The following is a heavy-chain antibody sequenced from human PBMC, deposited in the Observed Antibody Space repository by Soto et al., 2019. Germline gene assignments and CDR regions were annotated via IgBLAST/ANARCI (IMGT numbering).Heavy chain of an antibody. CDR3: ARSEEDCSGGSCSLFDY. V-gene: IGHV4-59*01. CDR2: IYYSGST. CDR1: GDSISSYY. Sequence: SETLSLTCTVSGDSISSYYWSWIRQPPGKGLEWIGYIYYSGSTNYNPSLKSRVTISVDTSKNQFSLKLSSVTAADTAVYYCARSEEDCSGGSCSLFDYWGQGTLVTVSS. J-gene: IGHJ4*02. D-gene: IGHD2-15*01.